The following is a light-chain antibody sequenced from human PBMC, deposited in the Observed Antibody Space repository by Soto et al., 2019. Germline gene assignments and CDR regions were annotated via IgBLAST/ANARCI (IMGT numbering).Light chain of an antibody. J-gene: IGLJ1*01. CDR3: SSYTSSSTYV. Sequence: QSVLTKPASVSGAAVQSITISCTGTSSDVGGYNYVSWYQQYPGKAPKVMIYDVSNRPSGVSNRFSGSKSGNTASLTISGLQAEDEADYYCSSYTSSSTYVFGSGTKVTVL. V-gene: IGLV2-14*01. CDR2: DVS. CDR1: SSDVGGYNY.